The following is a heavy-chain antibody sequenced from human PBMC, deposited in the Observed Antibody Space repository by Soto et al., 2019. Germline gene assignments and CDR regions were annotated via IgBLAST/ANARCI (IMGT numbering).Heavy chain of an antibody. Sequence: GESLSLSCATSGFPFISYAMHWVRQAPGKGLEWVAVISYDGSNKYYADSVKGRFTISRDNSKNTLYLQMNSLRAEDTAVYYCARDRLEVAGTRVFAFWGKGTRVTVSS. CDR3: ARDRLEVAGTRVFAF. V-gene: IGHV3-30-3*01. D-gene: IGHD6-19*01. J-gene: IGHJ4*02. CDR1: GFPFISYA. CDR2: ISYDGSNK.